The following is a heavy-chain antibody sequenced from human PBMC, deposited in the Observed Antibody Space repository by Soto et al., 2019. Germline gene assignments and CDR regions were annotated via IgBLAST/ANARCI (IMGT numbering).Heavy chain of an antibody. V-gene: IGHV3-23*01. CDR3: AKVVYSSGPPVRYFDY. J-gene: IGHJ4*02. CDR2: ISGSGGST. Sequence: GGSLRLSCAASGFTFNSYAMSWVRQAPGKGLEWVSAISGSGGSTYYADSVKGRFTISRDNSKNTLYLQMNSLRAEDTAVYYCAKVVYSSGPPVRYFDYWGQGTLVTVSS. CDR1: GFTFNSYA. D-gene: IGHD6-19*01.